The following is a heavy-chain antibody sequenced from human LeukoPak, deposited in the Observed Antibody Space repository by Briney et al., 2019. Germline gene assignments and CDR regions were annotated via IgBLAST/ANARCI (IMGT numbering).Heavy chain of an antibody. CDR3: ASGSSYYYGSGSYRIDY. Sequence: GESLKISCKGSGYSFTNYWIGWVRQMPGKGLEWMGFIYPRDSRTTYSPSFQGQVTISADKSISTAYLQWSSLKASDTAMYYCASGSSYYYGSGSYRIDYWGQGTLVTVSS. V-gene: IGHV5-51*01. J-gene: IGHJ4*02. CDR1: GYSFTNYW. D-gene: IGHD3-10*01. CDR2: IYPRDSRT.